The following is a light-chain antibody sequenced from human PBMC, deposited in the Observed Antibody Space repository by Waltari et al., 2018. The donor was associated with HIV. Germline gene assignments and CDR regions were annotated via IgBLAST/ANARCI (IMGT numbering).Light chain of an antibody. Sequence: SYELTQPPSVSVAPGQTATVTCGGANIASYIVHWYQQKPGQAPVLVVYGDSERPSGIPERFAGSNSDNTATLTISRVAAGDEAAYYCQVWDTFSDRYVFGAGTEVTVL. J-gene: IGLJ1*01. CDR1: NIASYI. CDR3: QVWDTFSDRYV. V-gene: IGLV3-21*02. CDR2: GDS.